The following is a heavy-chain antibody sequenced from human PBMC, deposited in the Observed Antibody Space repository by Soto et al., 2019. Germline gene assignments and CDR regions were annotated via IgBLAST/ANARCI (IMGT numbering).Heavy chain of an antibody. V-gene: IGHV4-39*01. Sequence: QLQLQESGPGLVKPSETLSLTCTVSGGSVSSSPYYWGWIRQPPGMGLEWIGSIKYSGSTFYNPSLKSRVTISVDTSKNEFSLKLSSVTAADTAVYYCARRWGHLSQNDFWGQGTLVTVSS. CDR3: ARRWGHLSQNDF. CDR1: GGSVSSSPYY. CDR2: IKYSGST. D-gene: IGHD3-16*02. J-gene: IGHJ4*02.